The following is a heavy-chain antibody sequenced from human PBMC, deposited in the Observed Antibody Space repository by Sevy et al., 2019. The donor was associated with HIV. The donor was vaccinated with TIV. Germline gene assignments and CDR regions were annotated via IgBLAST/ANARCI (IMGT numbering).Heavy chain of an antibody. CDR3: ARESGSDWYFDL. D-gene: IGHD1-26*01. V-gene: IGHV3-33*01. CDR1: GFTFSSFG. Sequence: GGSLRLSCAASGFTFSSFGIHWVRQAPGKGLEWVAAIFYDGTTKYYADSVKGRFAISRDNSKNTVYLQMNSLRAEDTAVYSCARESGSDWYFDLWGRGTLVTVSS. CDR2: IFYDGTTK. J-gene: IGHJ2*01.